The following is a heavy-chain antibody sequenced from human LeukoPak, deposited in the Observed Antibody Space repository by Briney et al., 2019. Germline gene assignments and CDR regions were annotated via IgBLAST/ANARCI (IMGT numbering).Heavy chain of an antibody. CDR3: ARSGSTYYYLFDF. V-gene: IGHV3-21*01. Sequence: GGSLRLSCAASGFTFGRHSLNWVRQAPGKGLEWVSSISGAGRYTFYADSVKGRFTISRDNAKNSVYLQMNSLRAEDTAVYYCARSGSTYYYLFDFWGQGTLVTVSS. J-gene: IGHJ4*02. CDR2: ISGAGRYT. CDR1: GFTFGRHS. D-gene: IGHD3-22*01.